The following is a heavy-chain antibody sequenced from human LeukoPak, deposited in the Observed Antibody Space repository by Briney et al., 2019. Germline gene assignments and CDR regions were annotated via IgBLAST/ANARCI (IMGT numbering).Heavy chain of an antibody. V-gene: IGHV4-39*01. J-gene: IGHJ3*01. CDR1: GGSISSSSYY. CDR2: IYYSGST. Sequence: PSETLSLTCTVSGGSISSSSYYWGWIRQPPGTGLEWIGSIYYSGSTYYNPSLKSRVTISVDTSKNQFSLKLSSVTGADTAVYYCARSYDSAGYPSDAFDVWGQGTMVTVSS. CDR3: ARSYDSAGYPSDAFDV. D-gene: IGHD3-22*01.